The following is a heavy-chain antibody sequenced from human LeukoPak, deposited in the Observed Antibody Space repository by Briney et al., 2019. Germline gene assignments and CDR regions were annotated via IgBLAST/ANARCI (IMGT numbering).Heavy chain of an antibody. Sequence: GGSLRLSCAASGFTFSSYNMNWVRQAPGKGLEWVSSITSSSTYIYYADSVRGRFTISRDNAKNSLYLQMNSLRAEDTAVYYCARAVAGFYYYYYYMDVWGKGTTVTISS. V-gene: IGHV3-21*01. J-gene: IGHJ6*03. CDR3: ARAVAGFYYYYYYMDV. CDR1: GFTFSSYN. CDR2: ITSSSTYI. D-gene: IGHD6-19*01.